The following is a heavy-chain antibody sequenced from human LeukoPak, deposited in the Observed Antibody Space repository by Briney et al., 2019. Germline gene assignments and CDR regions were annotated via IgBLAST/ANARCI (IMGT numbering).Heavy chain of an antibody. Sequence: VASVKVSCKAFGYTFTSNYMHWVRQAPGQGPEWMGVISASGGSTTYAQTFQGRVTLTRDMSTSTDYLELSSLRSEDTAVYYCARDNSVRDEAWWFNPWGQGTLVTVSS. D-gene: IGHD5-24*01. CDR1: GYTFTSNY. V-gene: IGHV1-46*01. CDR3: ARDNSVRDEAWWFNP. J-gene: IGHJ5*02. CDR2: ISASGGST.